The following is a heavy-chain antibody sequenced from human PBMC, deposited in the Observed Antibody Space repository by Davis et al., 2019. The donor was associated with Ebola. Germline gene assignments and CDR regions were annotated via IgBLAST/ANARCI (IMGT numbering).Heavy chain of an antibody. CDR2: ISWHTVKT. CDR1: GFTFGDYA. V-gene: IGHV3-9*01. Sequence: SLKISCEASGFTFGDYAMHWVRQPPGQGLEWVASISWHTVKTGYSDSVKGRFTISRDNAKNSLYLQMNSLRAEDTAVYYCARGSRYWYFDLWGRGTLVTVSS. J-gene: IGHJ2*01. CDR3: ARGSRYWYFDL.